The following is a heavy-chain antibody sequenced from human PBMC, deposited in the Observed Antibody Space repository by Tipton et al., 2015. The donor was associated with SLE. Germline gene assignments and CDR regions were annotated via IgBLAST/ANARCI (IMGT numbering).Heavy chain of an antibody. CDR1: GYTFTSYG. Sequence: QLVQSGAEVKKPGASVKVSCKASGYTFTSYGISWVRQAPGQGLEWMGWISAYNGNTNYAQKFQGRVTMTRDTSISTAYMELSRLRSDDTAVYYCVGYSSGDNAFDIWGQGTMVTVSS. CDR3: VGYSSGDNAFDI. D-gene: IGHD6-19*01. CDR2: ISAYNGNT. J-gene: IGHJ3*02. V-gene: IGHV1-18*01.